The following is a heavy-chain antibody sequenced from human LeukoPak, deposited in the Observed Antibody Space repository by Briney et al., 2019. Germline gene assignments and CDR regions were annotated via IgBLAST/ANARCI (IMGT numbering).Heavy chain of an antibody. Sequence: SETLSLTCTVSGGSISRYYWSWIRQPPGKGLEWIGNIYYSGSTNYNPSLKSRVTISVDTSKNQFSLKLSSVTAADTAVYYCARGGGDFWSGYYMDYYMDVWGKGTTVIVSS. J-gene: IGHJ6*03. CDR2: IYYSGST. CDR1: GGSISRYY. CDR3: ARGGGDFWSGYYMDYYMDV. V-gene: IGHV4-59*01. D-gene: IGHD3-3*01.